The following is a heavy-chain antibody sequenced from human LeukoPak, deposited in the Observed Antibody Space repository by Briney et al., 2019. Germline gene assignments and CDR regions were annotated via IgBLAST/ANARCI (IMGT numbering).Heavy chain of an antibody. CDR2: ISTYNGDT. Sequence: GSSVRVSCKASGGTFSSYAISWVRQAPGQGLEWMGWISTYNGDTNYAQKLQGRVTMTTDTSASGAYMELRSLRSDDTGVYYCARGNIAFWSGYEHWGQGTLVTVSS. V-gene: IGHV1-18*01. J-gene: IGHJ4*02. D-gene: IGHD3-3*01. CDR1: GGTFSSYA. CDR3: ARGNIAFWSGYEH.